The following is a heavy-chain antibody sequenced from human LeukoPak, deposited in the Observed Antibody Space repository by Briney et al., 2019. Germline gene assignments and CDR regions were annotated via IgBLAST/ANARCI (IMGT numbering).Heavy chain of an antibody. J-gene: IGHJ4*02. V-gene: IGHV4-39*07. CDR2: IYYSGST. CDR1: GGSISSSSYY. D-gene: IGHD6-6*01. CDR3: AREYSSFFDY. Sequence: SETLSLTCTVSGGSISSSSYYWGWIRQPPGKGLEWIGSIYYSGSTYYNPSLKSRVTISVDKSKNQFSLKLSSVTAADTAVYYCAREYSSFFDYWGQGTLVTVSS.